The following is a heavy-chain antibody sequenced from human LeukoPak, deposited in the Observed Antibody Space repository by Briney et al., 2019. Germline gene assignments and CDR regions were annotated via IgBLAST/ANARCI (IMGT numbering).Heavy chain of an antibody. CDR1: GFTFTSSA. V-gene: IGHV1-58*02. CDR3: AAVGRGYCSGGSCYPIDY. Sequence: GTSVKVSCKASGFTFTSSAMQWVRQARGQRLEWIGWIVVGSGNTNYAQKFQERVTITRDMSTSTAYMELSSLRSEDTAVYYCAAVGRGYCSGGSCYPIDYWGQGTLVTASS. CDR2: IVVGSGNT. J-gene: IGHJ4*02. D-gene: IGHD2-15*01.